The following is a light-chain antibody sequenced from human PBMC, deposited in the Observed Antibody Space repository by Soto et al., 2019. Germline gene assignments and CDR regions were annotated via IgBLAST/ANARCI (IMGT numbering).Light chain of an antibody. V-gene: IGKV1-5*01. Sequence: DIQMTHSHSTLSAAVGDRVGITCRASQSISSWLAWYQQKPGKAPKLLIYDASSLESGVPSRFSGSGSGTEFTLTISSLQPGDFATYYCQQYNSYPLTFGRGTKVDIK. CDR1: QSISSW. J-gene: IGKJ4*01. CDR2: DAS. CDR3: QQYNSYPLT.